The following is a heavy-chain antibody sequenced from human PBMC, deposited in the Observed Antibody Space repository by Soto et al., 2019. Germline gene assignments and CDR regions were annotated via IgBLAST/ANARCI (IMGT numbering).Heavy chain of an antibody. CDR2: INPNSGGT. CDR1: GYTFTGYY. J-gene: IGHJ5*02. CDR3: ARGGIAVAGTHWFDP. D-gene: IGHD6-19*01. V-gene: IGHV1-2*04. Sequence: QVQLVQSGAEVKKPGASVKVSCKASGYTFTGYYMHWVRQAPGQGLEWMGWINPNSGGTNYARKFQGWVTMTRDTSISTAYMELSRLRSDDTAVYYCARGGIAVAGTHWFDPWGQGTLVTVSS.